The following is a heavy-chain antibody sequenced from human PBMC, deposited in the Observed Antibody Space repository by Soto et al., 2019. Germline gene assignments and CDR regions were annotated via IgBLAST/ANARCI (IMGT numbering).Heavy chain of an antibody. CDR2: IRSKSDGGTT. CDR1: GFTVNNAW. D-gene: IGHD2-15*01. CDR3: STEAPIGGGFDH. Sequence: EVQLVESGGGLVKPGGSLRLSCAASGFTVNNAWVSWVRQAAGKGLEWVGRIRSKSDGGTTDYAAPVKGRFTISTDDSKNTVYVQMNSLKSEDTAVYYCSTEAPIGGGFDHWGQGTLVTVSS. J-gene: IGHJ4*02. V-gene: IGHV3-15*01.